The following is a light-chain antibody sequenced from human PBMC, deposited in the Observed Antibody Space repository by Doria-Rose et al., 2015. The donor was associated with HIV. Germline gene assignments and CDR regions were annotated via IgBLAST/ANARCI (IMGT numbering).Light chain of an antibody. CDR2: DAS. CDR3: QQYGTSRGT. Sequence: DIVMTQSPGTLSLSPGERATLSCRASQRVKSSYLAWYQQKPGQAPRLLIYDASTGATGIPDRFSVSGSGTDFTLTISRLEPEDVAVYYCQQYGTSRGTFGQGTRLEIK. CDR1: QRVKSSY. V-gene: IGKV3-20*01. J-gene: IGKJ5*01.